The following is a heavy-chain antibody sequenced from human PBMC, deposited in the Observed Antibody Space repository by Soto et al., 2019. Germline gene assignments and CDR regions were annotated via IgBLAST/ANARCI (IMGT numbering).Heavy chain of an antibody. CDR1: GYTFTGYY. V-gene: IGHV1-2*02. J-gene: IGHJ5*02. Sequence: QVQLVQSGAEVKKPGASVKVSCKASGYTFTGYYMHWVRQAPGQGLEWMGWINPNSGGTNYAQKFQGRVTMTRDTSISTAYMELSRLRSDDTAVYYCARDYDSSGYSNWFDPWGQGTLVTVSS. D-gene: IGHD3-22*01. CDR3: ARDYDSSGYSNWFDP. CDR2: INPNSGGT.